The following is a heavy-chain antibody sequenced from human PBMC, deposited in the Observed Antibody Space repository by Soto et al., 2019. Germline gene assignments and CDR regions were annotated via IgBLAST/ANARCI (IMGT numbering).Heavy chain of an antibody. D-gene: IGHD1-26*01. CDR3: ARPGIHYLPGLVDV. V-gene: IGHV4-59*08. J-gene: IGHJ6*02. CDR2: VYYTGDT. CDR1: SGPDRSHN. Sequence: QVQLQQSGPRLVKPSETLSLTCTVSSGPDRSHNWGWIRQPPGRGLAWIGYVYYTGDTAYNPSLRGRVTIXAXTXXNDISVTLTSVTAADTAVYYCARPGIHYLPGLVDVWGQGTTVSVSS.